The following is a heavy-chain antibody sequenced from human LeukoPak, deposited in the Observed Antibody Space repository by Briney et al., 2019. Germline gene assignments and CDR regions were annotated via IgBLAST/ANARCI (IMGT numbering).Heavy chain of an antibody. CDR2: ISAYNGNT. CDR3: ARARDYITIFGVVISNWFDP. D-gene: IGHD3-3*01. V-gene: IGHV1-18*01. CDR1: GYTFTSYG. J-gene: IGHJ5*02. Sequence: GASVKVSCKASGYTFTSYGISWVRQAPGQGLEWMGWISAYNGNTNYAQKFQGRVTTTRDTSASTAYMELSSLRSEDTAVYYCARARDYITIFGVVISNWFDPWGQGTLVTVSS.